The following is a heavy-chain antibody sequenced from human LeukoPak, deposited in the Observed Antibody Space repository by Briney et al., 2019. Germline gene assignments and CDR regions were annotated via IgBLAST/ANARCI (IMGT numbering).Heavy chain of an antibody. D-gene: IGHD3-10*01. V-gene: IGHV3-66*01. CDR3: ARGTVTMVGY. J-gene: IGHJ4*02. CDR1: GFTVSSNY. Sequence: GGSLRLSCAASGFTVSSNYMSWVSQAPGRGLEWVSVIYSGGSTYYADSVKGRFTISRDNSKNTLFLQMNSLRAGDTAVYYCARGTVTMVGYGGQGTLVTVS. CDR2: IYSGGST.